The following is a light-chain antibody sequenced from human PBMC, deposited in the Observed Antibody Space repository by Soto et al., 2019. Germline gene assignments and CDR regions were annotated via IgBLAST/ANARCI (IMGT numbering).Light chain of an antibody. V-gene: IGKV1-39*01. CDR3: QQTYTNPQT. CDR1: QTSATY. CDR2: EAS. J-gene: IGKJ1*01. Sequence: DIQMTQSPSSMSASVGDRVTITCXASQTSATYINWYQQKSGSAPRXXIYEASGLQSGVPSRFSGSGSGTHFVLTISNFQPEDSATYFCQQTYTNPQTFGQGTKVDIK.